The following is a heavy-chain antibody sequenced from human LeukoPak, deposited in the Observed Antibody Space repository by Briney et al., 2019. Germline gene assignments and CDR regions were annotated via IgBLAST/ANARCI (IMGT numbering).Heavy chain of an antibody. V-gene: IGHV4-39*01. D-gene: IGHD6-13*01. CDR2: IYYSGST. J-gene: IGHJ4*02. CDR3: ARSPGSSWFQFHFGFDY. CDR1: GGSISSSSYY. Sequence: SETLSLTCTVSGGSISSSSYYWVWIRQPPGKGLEWIGSIYYSGSTYYNPSLKSRVTISVDTSKNQFSLNLSSVTAADTAVYYCARSPGSSWFQFHFGFDYWGQGTLVTVSS.